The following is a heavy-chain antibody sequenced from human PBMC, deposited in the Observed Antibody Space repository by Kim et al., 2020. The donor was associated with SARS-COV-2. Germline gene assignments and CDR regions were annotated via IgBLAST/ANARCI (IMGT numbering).Heavy chain of an antibody. D-gene: IGHD4-17*01. V-gene: IGHV4-31*03. CDR3: ARDDYGDYGGPPGGAFDI. J-gene: IGHJ3*02. Sequence: SETLSLTCTVSGGSISSGGYYWSWIRQHPGKGLEWIGYIYYSGSTYYNPSLKSRVTISVDTSKNQFSLMLSSVTAADTAVYYCARDDYGDYGGPPGGAFDIWGQGTMVTVSS. CDR2: IYYSGST. CDR1: GGSISSGGYY.